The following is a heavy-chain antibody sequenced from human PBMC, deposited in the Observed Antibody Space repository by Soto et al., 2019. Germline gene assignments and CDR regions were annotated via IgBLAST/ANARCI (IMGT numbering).Heavy chain of an antibody. J-gene: IGHJ5*02. CDR2: INPNSGGT. Sequence: QVQLVQSGAEVKKPGASVKVSCKASGYTFTGYYMHWVRQAPGQGLEWMGWINPNSGGTNYAQKVRGCVTMTMYTSSSTAYRELSRLRSDDTAVSYCARGDATQCLLPGWWFDPWCQGTLVTVSS. V-gene: IGHV1-2*04. CDR1: GYTFTGYY. D-gene: IGHD6-19*01. CDR3: ARGDATQCLLPGWWFDP.